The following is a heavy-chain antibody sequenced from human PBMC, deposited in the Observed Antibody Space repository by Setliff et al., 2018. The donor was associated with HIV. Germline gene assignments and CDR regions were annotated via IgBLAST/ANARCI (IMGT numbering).Heavy chain of an antibody. CDR3: ASKGDYYTSKTLDS. J-gene: IGHJ4*02. V-gene: IGHV1-69*13. Sequence: SVKVSCKASGGTFSNYGFAWVRQAPGQGLEWMGGIIPIFGSADYAQKFQGRVTISADESTSTVYLELSSLTSDDTAMYYCASKGDYYTSKTLDSWGQGTPVTVSS. CDR1: GGTFSNYG. CDR2: IIPIFGSA. D-gene: IGHD3-10*01.